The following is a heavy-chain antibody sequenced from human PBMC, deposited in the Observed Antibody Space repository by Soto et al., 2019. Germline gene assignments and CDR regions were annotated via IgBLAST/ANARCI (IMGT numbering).Heavy chain of an antibody. CDR2: ISAYNGNT. CDR3: ARDTFPYWYDDRVRSWFDP. CDR1: GYTFTSYG. V-gene: IGHV1-18*03. J-gene: IGHJ5*02. Sequence: QVQLVQSGAEVKKPGASVKVSCKASGYTFTSYGISWVRQAPGQGLEWMGWISAYNGNTNYAQKLQGRVTMTTDTSTSTAYMELRSLRSDDMAVYYCARDTFPYWYDDRVRSWFDPWGQGTLVTVSS. D-gene: IGHD3-22*01.